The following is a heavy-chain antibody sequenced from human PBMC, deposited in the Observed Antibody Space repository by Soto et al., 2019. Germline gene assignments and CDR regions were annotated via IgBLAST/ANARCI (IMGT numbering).Heavy chain of an antibody. D-gene: IGHD6-19*01. CDR3: ARDKTYSSGWYKRTAYNWFDP. CDR2: INHSGST. J-gene: IGHJ5*02. CDR1: GGSFSGYY. Sequence: LSLTCAVYGGSFSGYYWTWIRQPPGTGLEWIGEINHSGSTNYNPSLKSRVTISVDTSKNSLYLQMNSLRAEDTAVYYCARDKTYSSGWYKRTAYNWFDPWGQGTLVTVSS. V-gene: IGHV4-34*01.